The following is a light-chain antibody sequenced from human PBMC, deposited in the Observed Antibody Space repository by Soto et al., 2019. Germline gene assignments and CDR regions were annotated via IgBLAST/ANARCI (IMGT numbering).Light chain of an antibody. Sequence: EIVLTQSPATLSLSSGERATLSCRASQSVRSYLAWYQQKPGQTPRLLIYDAFNRATGIPARFSGSGSGTDFTLTISSLEPEDFAVYYCQQRGNWPQTFGPGTKVDI. CDR2: DAF. J-gene: IGKJ3*01. CDR1: QSVRSY. CDR3: QQRGNWPQT. V-gene: IGKV3-11*01.